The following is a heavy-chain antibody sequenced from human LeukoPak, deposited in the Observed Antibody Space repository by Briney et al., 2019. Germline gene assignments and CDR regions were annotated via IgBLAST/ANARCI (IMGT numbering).Heavy chain of an antibody. CDR1: GGSFSGYY. D-gene: IGHD3-9*01. V-gene: IGHV4-34*01. Sequence: PSETLSLTCAVYGGSFSGYYWSWIRQPPGKGLEWIGEINHSGSTNYNPSLKSRVTISVDTSKNQFSLELSSVTAADTAVYYCARRRLRYFDWLSDHFDYWGQGTLVTVSS. J-gene: IGHJ4*02. CDR2: INHSGST. CDR3: ARRRLRYFDWLSDHFDY.